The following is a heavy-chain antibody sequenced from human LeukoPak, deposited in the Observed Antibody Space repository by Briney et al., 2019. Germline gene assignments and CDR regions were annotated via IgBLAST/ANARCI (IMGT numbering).Heavy chain of an antibody. J-gene: IGHJ5*02. D-gene: IGHD3-3*01. CDR2: IIPILGIA. CDR1: GGTFSSYA. V-gene: IGHV1-69*04. CDR3: AREPAGYDFWSGHNWFDP. Sequence: GASVKVSCKASGGTFSSYAISWVRQAPGQGLEWMGRIIPILGIANYAQKFQGRVTITADKSTSTACMELSSLRSEDTAVYYCAREPAGYDFWSGHNWFDPWGQGTLVTVSS.